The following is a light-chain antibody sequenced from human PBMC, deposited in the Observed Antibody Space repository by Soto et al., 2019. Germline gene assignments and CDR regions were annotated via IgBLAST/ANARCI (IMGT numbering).Light chain of an antibody. CDR1: QGISSY. CDR3: QQFNSHPQT. CDR2: FIS. J-gene: IGKJ1*01. V-gene: IGKV1-9*01. Sequence: DIQLTQSPSFLSASVGDRVTITCRASQGISSYLAWYQQKPGKAPSLLIYFISTLQSGVPSRFSGSGSGTEFTLTINSLQPEDFATYYCQQFNSHPQTFGQGTKVDIK.